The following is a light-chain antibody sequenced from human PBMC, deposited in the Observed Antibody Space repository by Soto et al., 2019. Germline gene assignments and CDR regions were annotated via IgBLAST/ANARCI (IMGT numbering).Light chain of an antibody. CDR1: ARDIGGYTF. Sequence: QSALTQPPSASGSPGQSVAIYCTGTARDIGGYTFVSWYQQHPGKAPKLLIYDVNKRPSGVPDRFSGSQSGNTASLTVSGLQAEDEVDYYCSAHGGTNPYVFGTGTKVTVL. CDR2: DVN. J-gene: IGLJ1*01. CDR3: SAHGGTNPYV. V-gene: IGLV2-8*01.